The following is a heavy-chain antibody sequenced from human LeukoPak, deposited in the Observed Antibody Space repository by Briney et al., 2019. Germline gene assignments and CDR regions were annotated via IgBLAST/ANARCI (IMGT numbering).Heavy chain of an antibody. CDR1: GGSFSGYY. CDR3: AVGSRSFFL. D-gene: IGHD1-26*01. Sequence: SETLSLTCAVYGGSFSGYYWSWIRQPPGKGLEWIGEINHSGSTNYNPSLKSRVTISVDTSKNQFSLKLSSVTAADTAVYYCAVGSRSFFLWGQGTLVTVSS. CDR2: INHSGST. V-gene: IGHV4-34*01. J-gene: IGHJ4*02.